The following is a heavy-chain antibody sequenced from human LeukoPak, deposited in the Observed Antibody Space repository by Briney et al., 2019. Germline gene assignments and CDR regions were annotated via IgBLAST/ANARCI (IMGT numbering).Heavy chain of an antibody. CDR3: AGKVRVDDSYYVDV. CDR2: INHSGGA. D-gene: IGHD3-3*01. J-gene: IGHJ6*03. CDR1: GVSFSGYY. V-gene: IGHV4-34*01. Sequence: PSETLSLTCAVYGVSFSGYYWSWIRQPPGEGLEWIGEINHSGGANYKPSLKSRVTISADASKNQFSLKVRSVTAADTAGYYCAGKVRVDDSYYVDVWDKGTPVTVSS.